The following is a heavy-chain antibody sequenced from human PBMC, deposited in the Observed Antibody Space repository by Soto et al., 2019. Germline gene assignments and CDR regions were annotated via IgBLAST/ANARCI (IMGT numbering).Heavy chain of an antibody. D-gene: IGHD4-17*01. CDR3: ARSPHDYGDYVSGCLYY. CDR2: TIPIFGTA. V-gene: IGHV1-69*13. CDR1: GATFSSYA. J-gene: IGHJ4*02. Sequence: SVKVSCRASGATFSSYAISWVRHAPGQGLEWMGGTIPIFGTANYAQKSQGRVTITADESTSTAYMELSSLRSEEAAVYYCARSPHDYGDYVSGCLYYWGQGTLVTVSS.